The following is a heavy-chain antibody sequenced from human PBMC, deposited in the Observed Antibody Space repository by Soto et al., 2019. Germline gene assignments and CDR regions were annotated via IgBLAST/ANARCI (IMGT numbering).Heavy chain of an antibody. V-gene: IGHV7-4-1*01. J-gene: IGHJ6*02. D-gene: IGHD3-3*01. CDR1: GYTVTSYA. Sequence: ASVKVSCKASGYTVTSYAMNWVRQAPGQGLEWMGWINTNTGNPTYAQGFTGRFVFSLDTSVSTAYLQICSLKAEDTAVYYCARYRPLTTTYYDFWSGYPYHYYGMDVRGQGTTFT. CDR3: ARYRPLTTTYYDFWSGYPYHYYGMDV. CDR2: INTNTGNP.